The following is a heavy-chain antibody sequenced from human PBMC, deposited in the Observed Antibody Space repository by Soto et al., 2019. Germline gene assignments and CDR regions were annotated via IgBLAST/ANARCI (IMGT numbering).Heavy chain of an antibody. V-gene: IGHV3-30*03. J-gene: IGHJ4*02. D-gene: IGHD3-10*01. CDR1: GFTFSSYG. CDR2: ISYDGSNK. CDR3: ALWLGEIFDY. Sequence: QVQLVESGGGVVQPGRSLRLSCAASGFTFSSYGMHWVRQAPGKGLEWVAVISYDGSNKYYADSVKGRFTISRDTSKNTLYLQMNSLRAEDTAVYYCALWLGEIFDYWGQGTLVTVSS.